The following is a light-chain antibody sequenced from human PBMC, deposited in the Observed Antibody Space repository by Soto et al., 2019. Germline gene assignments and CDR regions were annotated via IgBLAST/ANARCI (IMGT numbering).Light chain of an antibody. CDR3: CSWAGSNTFYF. V-gene: IGLV2-23*02. CDR2: GVS. J-gene: IGLJ1*01. Sequence: QSVLTQPASVSGSPGQSITISCTGTSSDVGSYNLVSWYQQLPGKAPKVIIYGVSKRPSGVSNRFSGSKSGNTASRTISGLQAEDEADYYCCSWAGSNTFYFLGTGTKVTVL. CDR1: SSDVGSYNL.